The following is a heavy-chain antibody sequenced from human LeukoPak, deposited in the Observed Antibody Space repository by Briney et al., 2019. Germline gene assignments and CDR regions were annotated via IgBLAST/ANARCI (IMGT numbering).Heavy chain of an antibody. CDR2: IIPIFGTA. V-gene: IGHV1-69*13. D-gene: IGHD5-12*01. Sequence: SVKVSCKASGYTFTSYGISWVRQAPGQGLEWMGGIIPIFGTANYAQRFQGRVTITADESTSTAYMELSSLRSEDTAVYYCASTSSGYDYSIDYWGQGTLVTVSS. CDR1: GYTFTSYG. J-gene: IGHJ4*02. CDR3: ASTSSGYDYSIDY.